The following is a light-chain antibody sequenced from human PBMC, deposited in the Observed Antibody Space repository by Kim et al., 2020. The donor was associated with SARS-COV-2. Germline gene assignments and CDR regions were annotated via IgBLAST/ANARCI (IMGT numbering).Light chain of an antibody. CDR1: QDIGDW. J-gene: IGKJ4*01. CDR2: SAS. CDR3: QQGVAFPLT. Sequence: ASVGDRVTITCRADQDIGDWVAWYQQKSGKGPKRLIYSASHLQGGVPSRFRGSASGTDFTLTINSLQPEDSATYYCQQGVAFPLTFGGGTKVDIK. V-gene: IGKV1-12*01.